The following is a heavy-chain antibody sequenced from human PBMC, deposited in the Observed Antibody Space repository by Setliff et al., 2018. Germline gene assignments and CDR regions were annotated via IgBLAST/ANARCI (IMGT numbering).Heavy chain of an antibody. J-gene: IGHJ5*02. D-gene: IGHD4-17*01. Sequence: GASVKVSCKAAGYSFTDNFINWVRQSPGQGLEWMGWINPNSGGTNYAQKFQGRVTMTRDTSISTAYMELSRLRSDDTAVYSCARSRLYGGWFDPWGQGTLVTVSS. V-gene: IGHV1-2*02. CDR1: GYSFTDNF. CDR3: ARSRLYGGWFDP. CDR2: INPNSGGT.